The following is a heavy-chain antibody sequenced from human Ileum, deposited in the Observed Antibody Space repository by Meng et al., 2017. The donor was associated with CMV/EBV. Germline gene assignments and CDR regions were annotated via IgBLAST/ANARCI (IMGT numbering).Heavy chain of an antibody. CDR1: GFTFSSYG. D-gene: IGHD3-16*01. CDR3: ANVFRSGGETDY. J-gene: IGHJ4*02. V-gene: IGHV3-30*02. CDR2: IRHDGSDK. Sequence: GESLKISCAASGFTFSSYGMHWVRQAPGQGLEWGGFIRHDGSDKYYADSVKGRFTVSSDNSKNTLYLQMNSLRAEDTAVYYCANVFRSGGETDYWGQGTLVTVSS.